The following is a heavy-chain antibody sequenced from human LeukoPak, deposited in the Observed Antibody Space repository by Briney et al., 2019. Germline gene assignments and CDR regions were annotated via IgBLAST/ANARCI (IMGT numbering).Heavy chain of an antibody. J-gene: IGHJ3*02. V-gene: IGHV3-23*01. D-gene: IGHD3-10*01. Sequence: GGSLRLSCAASGFTFSSYAMSWVRQAPGKGLEWVSAISGSGGSTYYADSVKGRFTISRDNSKNTLYLQMNSLRAEDTAVYYCANGLAGAPGAFDIWGQGTMVTVSS. CDR1: GFTFSSYA. CDR2: ISGSGGST. CDR3: ANGLAGAPGAFDI.